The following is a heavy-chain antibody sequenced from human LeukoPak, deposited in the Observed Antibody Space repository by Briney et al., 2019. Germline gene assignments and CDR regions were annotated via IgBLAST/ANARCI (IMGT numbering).Heavy chain of an antibody. V-gene: IGHV3-53*01. Sequence: GGSLRLSCAASGFTVSSNYMSWVRQAPGKGLEWVSVIYSGGSTYYADSVKGRFTISRDNSKNTLYLQMNSLRAEDTAVYYCASMYYYDSSGYYVSWGQGTLVTVSS. D-gene: IGHD3-22*01. J-gene: IGHJ5*02. CDR1: GFTVSSNY. CDR2: IYSGGST. CDR3: ASMYYYDSSGYYVS.